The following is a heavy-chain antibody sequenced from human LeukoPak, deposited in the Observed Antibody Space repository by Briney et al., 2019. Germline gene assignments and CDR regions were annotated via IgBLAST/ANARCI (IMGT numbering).Heavy chain of an antibody. CDR2: MNPNSGNT. J-gene: IGHJ6*03. CDR3: ARDCSGGSCYESGCYYYYYMDV. Sequence: WASVKVSCTASGYTFTSYDINWVRQATGQGLEWMGWMNPNSGNTGYAQKFQGRVTMTRNTSISTAYMELSSMRSDDTAVYYCARDCSGGSCYESGCYYYYYMDVWGKGTTVTVSS. V-gene: IGHV1-8*01. CDR1: GYTFTSYD. D-gene: IGHD2-15*01.